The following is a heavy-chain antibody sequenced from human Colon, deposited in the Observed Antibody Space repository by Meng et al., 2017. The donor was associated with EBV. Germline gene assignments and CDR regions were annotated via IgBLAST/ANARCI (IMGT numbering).Heavy chain of an antibody. CDR1: GGSMSSGNYY. Sequence: HLQESGPALVEPYQTLSLTCTVSGGSMSSGNYYWSWIRQPPGMGLEWIGYIHHSGSAYCNPSLKSRVSISVDTSKSQFSLNLNSMTAADTAVYYCASFDHIPRRNYFDYWGQGTLVTVSS. CDR3: ASFDHIPRRNYFDY. CDR2: IHHSGSA. J-gene: IGHJ4*02. V-gene: IGHV4-30-4*01. D-gene: IGHD2-21*01.